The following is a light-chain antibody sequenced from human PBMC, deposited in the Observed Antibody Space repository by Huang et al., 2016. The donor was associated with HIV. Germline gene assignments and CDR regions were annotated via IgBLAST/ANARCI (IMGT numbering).Light chain of an antibody. CDR1: QYIYNW. Sequence: DIQMTQSPSTLSTSVGDRVTITCRASQYIYNWLAWYQQEPGKAPKLLIYRASTLETGVPSRFSGSGSGTEFNLTISSLQADDSATYFCQQYETYSRTFGRGTKVEIK. J-gene: IGKJ1*01. CDR3: QQYETYSRT. V-gene: IGKV1-5*03. CDR2: RAS.